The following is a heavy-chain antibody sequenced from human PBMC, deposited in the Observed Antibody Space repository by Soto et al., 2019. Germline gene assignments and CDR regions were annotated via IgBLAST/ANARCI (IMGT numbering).Heavy chain of an antibody. CDR3: ARGVTLDYYGSGSYYPNYYGMDV. Sequence: SETLSLTCTVSGGSISSYYWSWIRQPPGKGLEWIGYIYYSGSTNYNPSLKSRVTILVDTSKNQFSLKLSSVTAADTAVYYCARGVTLDYYGSGSYYPNYYGMDVWGQGTTVTVSS. CDR1: GGSISSYY. D-gene: IGHD3-10*01. CDR2: IYYSGST. V-gene: IGHV4-59*01. J-gene: IGHJ6*02.